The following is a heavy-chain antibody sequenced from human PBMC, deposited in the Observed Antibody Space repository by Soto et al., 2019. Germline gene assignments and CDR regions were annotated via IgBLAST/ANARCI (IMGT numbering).Heavy chain of an antibody. Sequence: PGGSLRLSCAASGFTFSDYFMSWIRQAPGKGLEWVSFISGSSDNIKYADSVKGRFTISRDNAKNSLYLQMNSLRAEDTAVYYCVRDSARIVLVQRFDGDNWLDSSCQGTLVTLSS. J-gene: IGHJ5*01. CDR1: GFTFSDYF. D-gene: IGHD2-2*01. CDR2: ISGSSDNI. V-gene: IGHV3-11*06. CDR3: VRDSARIVLVQRFDGDNWLDS.